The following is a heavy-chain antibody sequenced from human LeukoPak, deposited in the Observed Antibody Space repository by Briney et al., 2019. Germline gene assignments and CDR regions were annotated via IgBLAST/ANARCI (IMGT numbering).Heavy chain of an antibody. CDR3: ARNYYGSGSYYGIYYYYGMDV. CDR2: ISAYNGNT. J-gene: IGHJ6*02. CDR1: GYTFTSYG. D-gene: IGHD3-10*01. V-gene: IGHV1-18*01. Sequence: GASVKVSCKASGYTFTSYGISWVRQAPGQGLEWMGWISAYNGNTNYAQKLQGRVTMTTDTSTSTAYMELRSLRSDDTAVYYCARNYYGSGSYYGIYYYYGMDVWGQRTTVTVSS.